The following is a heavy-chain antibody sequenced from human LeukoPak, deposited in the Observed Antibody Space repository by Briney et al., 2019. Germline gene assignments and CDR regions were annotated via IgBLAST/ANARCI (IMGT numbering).Heavy chain of an antibody. Sequence: VKPSETLSLTCTVSGGSISSYYWSWIRQPAGKGLEWIGRIYTSGSTNYNPSLKSRVTMSVDTSKNQFSLKLSSVTAADTAVYYCARDFPTTGYSSSWTWFALDYWGQGTLVTVSS. J-gene: IGHJ4*02. D-gene: IGHD6-13*01. CDR2: IYTSGST. V-gene: IGHV4-4*07. CDR3: ARDFPTTGYSSSWTWFALDY. CDR1: GGSISSYY.